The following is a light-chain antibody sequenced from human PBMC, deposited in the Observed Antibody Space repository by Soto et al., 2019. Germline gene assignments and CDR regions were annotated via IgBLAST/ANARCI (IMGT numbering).Light chain of an antibody. CDR1: QSISSY. V-gene: IGKV1-27*01. CDR3: QKYNSVPLT. CDR2: AAS. Sequence: VQMAQSPCSLSASVGARVTITCRASQSISSYLNWYQQKPGKVPKFLIYAASTLQSGVPSQFSGSGSGTDFTLTISSLQPEDVATYYCQKYNSVPLTFGGGTKV. J-gene: IGKJ4*01.